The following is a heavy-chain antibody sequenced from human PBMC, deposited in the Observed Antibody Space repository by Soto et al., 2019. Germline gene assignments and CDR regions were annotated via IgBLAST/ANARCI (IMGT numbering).Heavy chain of an antibody. D-gene: IGHD3-22*01. CDR1: GFTFSSYG. V-gene: IGHV3-33*01. J-gene: IGHJ4*02. Sequence: GGSLRLSCAASGFTFSSYGVHWVRQAPGKGLEWVAVIWYDGSNKYYADSVKGRFTISRDNSKNTLYLQMNSLRAEDTAVYYCARGAMIVQTFDYWGQGTLVTVS. CDR3: ARGAMIVQTFDY. CDR2: IWYDGSNK.